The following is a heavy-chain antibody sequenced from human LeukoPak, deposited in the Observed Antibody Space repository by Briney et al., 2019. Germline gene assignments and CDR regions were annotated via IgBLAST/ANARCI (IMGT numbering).Heavy chain of an antibody. CDR2: ISYDGSNK. V-gene: IGHV3-30*18. CDR1: GFTFSNYG. CDR3: AKNGKYYFDY. J-gene: IGHJ4*02. Sequence: PGGSLRLSCAASGFTFSNYGMHWVRQAPGKGLEWVAVISYDGSNKYYADSVKGRFTISRDNSKNTLYLQMNSLRAEDTAVYYCAKNGKYYFDYWGQGTLLTVSS.